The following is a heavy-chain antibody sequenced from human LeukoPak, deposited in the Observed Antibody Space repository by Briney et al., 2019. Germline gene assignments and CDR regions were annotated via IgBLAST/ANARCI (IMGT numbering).Heavy chain of an antibody. D-gene: IGHD6-6*01. CDR1: GYTFNHNY. V-gene: IGHV1-2*07. Sequence: PRASVKVSCKASGYTFNHNYLHWVRQAPGQGLEWMGWINPNNPATHSSHKFQGRVTMTSDSSISTVYLEVNRLKPDDTAVYFCARVRDYSNSPFNWFDAWGQGTLVIVSS. CDR3: ARVRDYSNSPFNWFDA. J-gene: IGHJ5*02. CDR2: INPNNPAT.